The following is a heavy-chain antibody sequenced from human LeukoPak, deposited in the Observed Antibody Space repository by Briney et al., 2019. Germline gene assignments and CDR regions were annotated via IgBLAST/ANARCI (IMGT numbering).Heavy chain of an antibody. CDR1: GFTFSSYG. CDR3: AKGRWLHDAFDI. Sequence: GGSLRLSCAASGFTFSSYGMHWVRQAPGKGLEWVAFIRYDGSNKYYADSVKGRFTISRDNSKNTLYLQMNSLRAEDTAVYYCAKGRWLHDAFDIWGQGTMVTVSS. D-gene: IGHD5-24*01. V-gene: IGHV3-30*02. J-gene: IGHJ3*02. CDR2: IRYDGSNK.